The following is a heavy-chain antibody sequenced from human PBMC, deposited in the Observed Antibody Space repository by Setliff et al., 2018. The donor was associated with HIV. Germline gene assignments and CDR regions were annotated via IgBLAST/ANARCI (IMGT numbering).Heavy chain of an antibody. J-gene: IGHJ3*01. CDR2: IYLGETT. CDR3: ARDPSQYLDFLFDPQPFNV. D-gene: IGHD3-9*01. CDR1: SGYMSGHF. V-gene: IGHV4-59*11. Sequence: SETLSLTCTVSSGYMSGHFWTWVRQTPGEGLEWIGNIYLGETTNYNPSLKSRATISLDTPKRQFSLHLTSVTAADTAIYYCARDPSQYLDFLFDPQPFNVWGHGTMVTVSS.